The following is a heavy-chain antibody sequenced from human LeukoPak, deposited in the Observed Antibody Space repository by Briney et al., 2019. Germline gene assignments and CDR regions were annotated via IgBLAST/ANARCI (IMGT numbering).Heavy chain of an antibody. CDR1: GFTFRTYA. CDR2: MSSGSSYI. V-gene: IGHV3-21*01. CDR3: ARDRPTGASRVFVVE. J-gene: IGHJ4*02. Sequence: GESLRLSCTASGFTFRTYAMTWVRQAPGKGLEWISSMSSGSSYIYYADSVRGRFTISRDNAKHSLSLEMNNLRAEDTAMYYCARDRPTGASRVFVVEWGQGTLDTVSS. D-gene: IGHD2-15*01.